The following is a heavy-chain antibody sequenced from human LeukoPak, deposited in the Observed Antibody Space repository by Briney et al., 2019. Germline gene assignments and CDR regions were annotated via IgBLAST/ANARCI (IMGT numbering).Heavy chain of an antibody. CDR1: RYSFDSYA. CDR2: INGGGDIT. Sequence: GGSLRLSCEGSRYSFDSYAMTWVRQAPGKGLAWVSSINGGGDITYYAESVKGRFTVSRDNSKNTLFLQMNSLRAEDTAVFYCAKRYGDSTGWFFDFWGQGSLVTVSS. V-gene: IGHV3-23*01. CDR3: AKRYGDSTGWFFDF. D-gene: IGHD6-13*01. J-gene: IGHJ4*02.